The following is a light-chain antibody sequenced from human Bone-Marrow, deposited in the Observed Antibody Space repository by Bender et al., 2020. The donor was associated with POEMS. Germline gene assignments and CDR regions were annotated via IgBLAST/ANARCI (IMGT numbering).Light chain of an antibody. J-gene: IGLJ2*01. Sequence: QSALTQPPSASGSPGQSVTISCTGTSSDVGGYDYVSWYQQHPGKAPKLIIYDVSNRPSGVSNRFSGSKSGNTASLTISGLQAEDEADYYCSSYTSSSPLFGGGTKLSAL. CDR2: DVS. CDR3: SSYTSSSPL. V-gene: IGLV2-14*03. CDR1: SSDVGGYDY.